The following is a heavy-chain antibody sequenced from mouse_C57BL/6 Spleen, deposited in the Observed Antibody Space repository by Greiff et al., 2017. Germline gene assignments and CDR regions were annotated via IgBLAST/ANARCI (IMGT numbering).Heavy chain of an antibody. CDR2: IYPRSGNT. Sequence: QVQLQQSGAELARPGASVKLSCKASGYTFTSYGISWVKQRTGQGLEWIGEIYPRSGNTYYNEKFKGKATLPADKSSSTASMELRSLTAEDSAGYFGARPYYDYDAPRYFDYWGQGTTLTVSS. CDR1: GYTFTSYG. J-gene: IGHJ2*01. D-gene: IGHD2-4*01. V-gene: IGHV1-81*01. CDR3: ARPYYDYDAPRYFDY.